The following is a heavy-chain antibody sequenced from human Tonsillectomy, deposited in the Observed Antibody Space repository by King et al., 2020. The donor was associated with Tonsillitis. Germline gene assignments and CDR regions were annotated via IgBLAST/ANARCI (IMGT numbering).Heavy chain of an antibody. CDR2: ISYDGSNK. CDR3: VKDGYDSSGYYLGDS. D-gene: IGHD3-22*01. J-gene: IGHJ4*02. CDR1: GFTFSSYC. Sequence: VQLVESGGGVVQPGRSLRLSCAASGFTFSSYCMHWVRQAPGKGLEWVAVISYDGSNKYYGDSVKGRFAISRDNSKNTMYLQMNSLGAEDTAVYYCVKDGYDSSGYYLGDSWGQGTLVTVSS. V-gene: IGHV3-30*18.